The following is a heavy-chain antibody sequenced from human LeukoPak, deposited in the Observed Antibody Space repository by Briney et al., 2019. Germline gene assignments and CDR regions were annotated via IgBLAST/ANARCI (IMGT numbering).Heavy chain of an antibody. V-gene: IGHV1-2*02. Sequence: ASVKLSCKSSGYSFTDYYMHWVRQAPGQGLELMGCINPSSGVTNYAQKFQDRVTMTSDTSISTAYMELSRLRSDDTAVYYCVRPTPRNNRGFDYWGQGTPVTVSS. CDR2: INPSSGVT. D-gene: IGHD1-14*01. CDR3: VRPTPRNNRGFDY. CDR1: GYSFTDYY. J-gene: IGHJ4*02.